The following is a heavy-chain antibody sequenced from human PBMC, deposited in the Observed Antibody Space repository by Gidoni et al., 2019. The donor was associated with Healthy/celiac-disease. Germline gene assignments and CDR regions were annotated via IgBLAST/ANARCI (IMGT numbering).Heavy chain of an antibody. V-gene: IGHV3-43*01. CDR3: AKDMRAIFGRGGAFDI. J-gene: IGHJ3*02. Sequence: EVQPVESGGVEVNPGGSARLSWAAAGFTLHDYTMHWVRQAQGKGLDWVSLISWDGGSTYYAYSVKDRFTISRDHIQNSLYLQMNSLRTEDTALNYCAKDMRAIFGRGGAFDIWGQGTMVTVSS. CDR2: ISWDGGST. D-gene: IGHD3-3*01. CDR1: GFTLHDYT.